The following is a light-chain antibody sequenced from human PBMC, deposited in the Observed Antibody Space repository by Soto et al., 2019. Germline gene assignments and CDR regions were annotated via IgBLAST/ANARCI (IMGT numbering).Light chain of an antibody. CDR3: SSYASSGSVV. CDR1: SSDVGAYNY. Sequence: QSALTQPASVSGSPGQSITISCTGTSSDVGAYNYVSWYQQHPGRAPKLMIYDVRSRPSGASNRFSGSKSGNTASLTISGLQAEDEADYYCSSYASSGSVVFGGGTKVTVL. J-gene: IGLJ2*01. CDR2: DVR. V-gene: IGLV2-14*03.